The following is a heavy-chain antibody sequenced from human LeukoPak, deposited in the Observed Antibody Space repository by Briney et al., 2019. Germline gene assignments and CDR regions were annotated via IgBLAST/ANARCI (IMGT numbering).Heavy chain of an antibody. Sequence: SETLSLTCAVYGGSLSGYYWNWIRQPPGQGLEWIGEINHSGSTNYIPSLKSRVTISVDTSKNQFSLKLSSVTAADTAVYYCARTRTYYDSSKGAFDIRGQGTTVTVSS. CDR3: ARTRTYYDSSKGAFDI. J-gene: IGHJ3*02. CDR2: INHSGST. CDR1: GGSLSGYY. V-gene: IGHV4-34*01. D-gene: IGHD3-22*01.